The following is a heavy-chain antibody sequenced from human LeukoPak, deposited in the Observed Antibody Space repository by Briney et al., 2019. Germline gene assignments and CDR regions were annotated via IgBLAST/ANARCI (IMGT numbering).Heavy chain of an antibody. CDR3: ARLSGRVVVQRNFDY. CDR1: GGSFSGYY. CDR2: INHSGST. J-gene: IGHJ4*02. Sequence: PSETLSLTCAVYGGSFSGYYWSWIRQPPGKGLEWIGEINHSGSTNYNPSLKSRVTISVDTSKNQFPLKLSSVTAADTAVYYCARLSGRVVVQRNFDYWGQGTLVTVSS. V-gene: IGHV4-34*01. D-gene: IGHD3-22*01.